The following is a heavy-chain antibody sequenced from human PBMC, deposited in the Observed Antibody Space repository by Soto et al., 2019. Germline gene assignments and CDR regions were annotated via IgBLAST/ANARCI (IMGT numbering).Heavy chain of an antibody. CDR2: IYYSGST. CDR1: GGSISGFY. V-gene: IGHV4-59*01. CDR3: ARRLGGGGDYFYGMDV. J-gene: IGHJ6*02. Sequence: SETLSLTCTVSGGSISGFYWSWIRQPPGKGLEWIGYIYYSGSTNYNPSLKSRVTISVDTSKNQFSLKLSSVTAADTAVYYCARRLGGGGDYFYGMDVWGQGTAVT. D-gene: IGHD3-16*01.